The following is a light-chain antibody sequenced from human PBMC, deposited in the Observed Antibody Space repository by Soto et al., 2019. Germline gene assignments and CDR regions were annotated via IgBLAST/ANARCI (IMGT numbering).Light chain of an antibody. CDR3: QSYDSSLSVLYV. CDR1: SSNIGAGYD. J-gene: IGLJ1*01. Sequence: QSVLTQPPSVSGAPGQRVTISCTGSSSNIGAGYDVHWYQQLPGTAPKLLIYGNSNRPSGVPDRFSGSKSGTSASLAITGLQAEDEADYYCQSYDSSLSVLYVFGTGPSSPS. V-gene: IGLV1-40*01. CDR2: GNS.